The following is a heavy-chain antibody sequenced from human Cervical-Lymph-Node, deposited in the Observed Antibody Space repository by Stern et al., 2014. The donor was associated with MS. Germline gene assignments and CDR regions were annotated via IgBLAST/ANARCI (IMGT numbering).Heavy chain of an antibody. CDR2: INPNGG. V-gene: IGHV1-46*01. D-gene: IGHD3-22*01. CDR3: ARDLYYYDNSAAY. CDR1: GYRFTSYC. Sequence: MQLVESGAEVKKPGASVKVSCKTFGYRFTSYCIHWVRQAPGQGLEWMGIINPNGGTYAQKFQERVTMTRDTSTSTVYMELSSLRSEDTAVYYCARDLYYYDNSAAYWGQGTLVTVSS. J-gene: IGHJ4*02.